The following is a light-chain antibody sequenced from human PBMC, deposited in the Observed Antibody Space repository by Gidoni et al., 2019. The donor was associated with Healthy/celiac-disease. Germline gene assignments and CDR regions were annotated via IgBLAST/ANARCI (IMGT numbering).Light chain of an antibody. CDR1: QSVSSSY. CDR2: GAS. Sequence: EIVLTQSPGTLSLSPGDRATLSCRASQSVSSSYLAWYQQKPGQAPRLLIYGASSRATGIPDRFSGSGSGTDFTLTISRLEPEDFAVYYCQQYGSSPYTFXXXTKLESK. CDR3: QQYGSSPYT. J-gene: IGKJ2*01. V-gene: IGKV3-20*01.